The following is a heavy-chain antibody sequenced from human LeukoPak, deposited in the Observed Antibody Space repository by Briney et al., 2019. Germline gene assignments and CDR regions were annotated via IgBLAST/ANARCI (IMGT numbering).Heavy chain of an antibody. D-gene: IGHD3-3*01. CDR3: ARESGDFWSGYSLDY. J-gene: IGHJ4*02. V-gene: IGHV4-59*01. CDR1: GVSTTTYY. CDR2: IYHSGST. Sequence: KPSETLSLTCTVSGVSTTTYYWSWIRQPPGKGLEWIGYIYHSGSTNYNPSLKSRVTISVDTSKNQFSLKLSSVTAADTAVYYCARESGDFWSGYSLDYWGQGTLVTVSS.